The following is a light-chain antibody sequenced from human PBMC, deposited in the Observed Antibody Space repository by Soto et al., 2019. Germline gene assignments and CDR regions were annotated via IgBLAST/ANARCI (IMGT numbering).Light chain of an antibody. CDR2: GAS. Sequence: EIVMTQSPATLSVSPGERATLSCRASQSIGSNLAWYQQKPGQAPRLLIYGASTRATGIPARFIGSGSGTEFTLTITSLQSEDFAVYFCQQHSNWLPYTFGQGTKLEIK. CDR1: QSIGSN. J-gene: IGKJ2*01. CDR3: QQHSNWLPYT. V-gene: IGKV3-15*01.